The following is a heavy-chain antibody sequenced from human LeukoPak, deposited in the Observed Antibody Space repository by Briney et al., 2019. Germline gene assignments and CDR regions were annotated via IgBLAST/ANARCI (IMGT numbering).Heavy chain of an antibody. V-gene: IGHV1-24*01. CDR3: ATWGVTRKVVVINAFDY. D-gene: IGHD3-22*01. CDR1: GYTLTQLS. J-gene: IGHJ4*02. Sequence: GASVKVSCKASGYTLTQLSMHWVRQAPGEGLEWMGGFDPEDGETIYAHKFQGRVTVTEDTSTDTAYMELSSLRLADTAVYYCATWGVTRKVVVINAFDYWGQGTLVTVSS. CDR2: FDPEDGET.